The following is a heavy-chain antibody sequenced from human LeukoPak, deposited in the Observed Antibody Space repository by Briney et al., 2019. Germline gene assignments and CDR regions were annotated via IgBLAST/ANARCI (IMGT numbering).Heavy chain of an antibody. V-gene: IGHV4-30-4*01. Sequence: SQTLSLTCTVSGGSISSGDYYWSWIRQPPGKGLEWIPYMYYSGSTYYNPSLKSRVTMSADTPKNQLSLKLSSVTAADTAVYYCARPYYYDSRIDPWGQGILVTVSS. J-gene: IGHJ5*02. CDR2: MYYSGST. CDR1: GGSISSGDYY. D-gene: IGHD3-22*01. CDR3: ARPYYYDSRIDP.